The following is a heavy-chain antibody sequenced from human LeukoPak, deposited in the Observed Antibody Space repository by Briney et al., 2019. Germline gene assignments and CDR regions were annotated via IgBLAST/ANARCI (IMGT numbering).Heavy chain of an antibody. Sequence: SETLSLTCNVSGGSINNYYWSWIRQPPGKGLEWIGYIYYSGSTSYNPSLKSRVTILVDTSKNQFSLKLRSVTAADTAVYYCARHERDVSLDHAFDIWGQGTMVTVSS. CDR1: GGSINNYY. V-gene: IGHV4-59*08. CDR3: ARHERDVSLDHAFDI. CDR2: IYYSGST. D-gene: IGHD5-24*01. J-gene: IGHJ3*02.